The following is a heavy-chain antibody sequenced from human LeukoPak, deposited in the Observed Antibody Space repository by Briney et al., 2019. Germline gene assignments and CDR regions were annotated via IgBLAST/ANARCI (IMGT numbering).Heavy chain of an antibody. CDR1: GGSISSGSYY. V-gene: IGHV4-61*02. CDR2: IYTSGST. J-gene: IGHJ1*01. D-gene: IGHD4-23*01. Sequence: SQTLSLTCTVSGGSISSGSYYWSWIRQPAGKGLEWIGRIYTSGSTNYNPSLKSRVTISVDTSKNQFSLKLSSVTAADTAVYYCARVPNYGGNSEYFQHWGQGTLVTVSS. CDR3: ARVPNYGGNSEYFQH.